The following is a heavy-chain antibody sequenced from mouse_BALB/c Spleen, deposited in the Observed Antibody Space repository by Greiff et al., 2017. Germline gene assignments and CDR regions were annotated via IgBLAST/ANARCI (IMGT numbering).Heavy chain of an antibody. CDR3: ARDGYDGYFDY. J-gene: IGHJ2*01. D-gene: IGHD2-14*01. Sequence: EVHLVESGGGLVQPGGSLKLSCAASGFTFSSYGMSWVRQTPDKRLELVATINSNGGSTYYPDSVKGRFTISRDNAKNTLYLQMSSLKSEDTAMYYCARDGYDGYFDYWGQGTTLTVSS. CDR1: GFTFSSYG. CDR2: INSNGGST. V-gene: IGHV5-6-3*01.